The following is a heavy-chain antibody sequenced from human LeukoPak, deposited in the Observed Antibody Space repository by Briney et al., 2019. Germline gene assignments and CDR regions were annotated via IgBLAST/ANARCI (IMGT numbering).Heavy chain of an antibody. CDR3: ARGYDYVWTFDY. J-gene: IGHJ4*02. V-gene: IGHV4-59*01. CDR2: IYYSGST. CDR1: GRSISSYY. D-gene: IGHD3-16*01. Sequence: KPSETLSLTCTVSGRSISSYYWSWIRQPPGKGLEWIGYIYYSGSTNYNPSLKSRVTISVDTSKNQFSLKLSSVTAADTAVYYCARGYDYVWTFDYWGQGTLVTVSS.